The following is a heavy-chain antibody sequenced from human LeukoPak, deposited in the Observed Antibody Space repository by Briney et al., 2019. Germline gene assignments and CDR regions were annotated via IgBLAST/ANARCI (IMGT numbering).Heavy chain of an antibody. CDR3: ARWFGELPGSYFDY. CDR1: EFTFSSYW. J-gene: IGHJ4*02. CDR2: IKQDGSEK. V-gene: IGHV3-7*03. Sequence: GGSLRLSCAASEFTFSSYWMSWVRQAPGKGLEWVANIKQDGSEKYYVDSVKGRFTISRDNAKNSLYLQMNSLRAEDTAVYYCARWFGELPGSYFDYWGQGTLVTVSS. D-gene: IGHD3-10*01.